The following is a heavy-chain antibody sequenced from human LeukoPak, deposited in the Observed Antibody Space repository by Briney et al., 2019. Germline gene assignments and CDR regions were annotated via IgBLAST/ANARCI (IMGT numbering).Heavy chain of an antibody. CDR3: AKVGDKFDFDY. CDR1: GFTFSSYA. D-gene: IGHD3-16*01. J-gene: IGHJ4*02. CDR2: ISYDGTNK. V-gene: IGHV3-30*18. Sequence: GGSLRLSCAASGFTFSSYAMHWVRQAPGKGLEWVALISYDGTNKYYSDSVEGRFTVSRDNSKNTLYLQMNSLRAEDTSVYYCAKVGDKFDFDYWGQGTLVTVSS.